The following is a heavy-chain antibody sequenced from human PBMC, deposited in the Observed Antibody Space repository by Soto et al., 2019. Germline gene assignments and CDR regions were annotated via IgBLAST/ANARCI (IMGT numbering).Heavy chain of an antibody. D-gene: IGHD1-26*01. V-gene: IGHV1-2*04. CDR2: ISPNSGGT. Sequence: ASVKVSCKASGYTFSGYYMHWVRQAPGQGLEWMGWISPNSGGTNYAQKFQGWVTMTRDTSISTAYMELSRLTSDDTAVYFCARGDSGSYSGSGWFDTWGQGTLVTVSS. J-gene: IGHJ5*02. CDR3: ARGDSGSYSGSGWFDT. CDR1: GYTFSGYY.